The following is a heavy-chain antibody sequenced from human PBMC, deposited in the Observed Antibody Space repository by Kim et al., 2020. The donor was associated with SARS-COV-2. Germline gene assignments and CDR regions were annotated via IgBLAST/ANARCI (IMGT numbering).Heavy chain of an antibody. J-gene: IGHJ4*02. CDR2: A. V-gene: IGHV1-69*01. D-gene: IGHD1-7*01. Sequence: ANYAQKFQGRVTITADESTSTAYMELSSLGSEDTAVYYCARRGTGTTFDYWGQGTLVTVSS. CDR3: ARRGTGTTFDY.